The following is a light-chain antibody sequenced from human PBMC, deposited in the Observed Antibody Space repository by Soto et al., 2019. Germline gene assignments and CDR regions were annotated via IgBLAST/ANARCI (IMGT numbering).Light chain of an antibody. Sequence: EIVMTQSPATLSLSPGERAALAYRASQSVGKYLVWYQQKPGQAPRLLIYDASNRAPGIPARFSGSGSGTDFTLTFSSLEPEDFAVYYCQQRGNRPPWTFGQGTKVDIK. V-gene: IGKV3-11*01. CDR3: QQRGNRPPWT. J-gene: IGKJ1*01. CDR1: QSVGKY. CDR2: DAS.